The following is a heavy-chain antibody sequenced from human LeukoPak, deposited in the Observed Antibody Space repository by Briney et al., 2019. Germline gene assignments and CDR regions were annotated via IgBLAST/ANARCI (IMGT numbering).Heavy chain of an antibody. V-gene: IGHV4-61*01. CDR3: ARGGYYYDSSGYSYYFDY. CDR1: GGSVSSGSSY. CDR2: IYYSGST. Sequence: SETLSLTCTVSGGSVSSGSSYWSWIRQPPGKGLEWIGYIYYSGSTNYNPSLKSRVTISVDTSKNQFSLKLSSVTAADTAVYYCARGGYYYDSSGYSYYFDYWGQGTLVTVSS. J-gene: IGHJ4*02. D-gene: IGHD3-22*01.